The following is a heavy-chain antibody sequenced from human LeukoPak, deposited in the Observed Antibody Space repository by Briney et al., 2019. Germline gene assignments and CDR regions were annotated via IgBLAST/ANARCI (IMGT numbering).Heavy chain of an antibody. CDR1: GGSISSYY. CDR2: IYTSGST. V-gene: IGHV4-4*07. CDR3: ARGVDCYDSSGYLSGAFDI. D-gene: IGHD3-22*01. Sequence: SETLSLTCTVSGGSISSYYWSWIRQPAGKGLEWIGRIYTSGSTNYNPSLKSRVTMSVDTSKNQFSLKLSSVTAADTAVYYCARGVDCYDSSGYLSGAFDIWGQGTMVTVSS. J-gene: IGHJ3*02.